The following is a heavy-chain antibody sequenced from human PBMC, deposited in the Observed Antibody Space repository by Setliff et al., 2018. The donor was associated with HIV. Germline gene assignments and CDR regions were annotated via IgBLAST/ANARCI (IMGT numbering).Heavy chain of an antibody. V-gene: IGHV1-69*05. CDR2: STPILDTT. D-gene: IGHD3-10*01. Sequence: SVKVFCKASGGTFSSYGITWVRQAPGQGLEWMRGSTPILDTTRHAQKFQGRVTMTRDTSTSTVYMELSSMRSGDTAVYYCPKEGATITRVPFDYWGQGTLVTVSS. CDR1: GGTFSSYG. J-gene: IGHJ4*02. CDR3: PKEGATITRVPFDY.